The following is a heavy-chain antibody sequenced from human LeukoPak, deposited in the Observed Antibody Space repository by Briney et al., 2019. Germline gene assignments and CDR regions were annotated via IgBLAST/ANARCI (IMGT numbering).Heavy chain of an antibody. J-gene: IGHJ2*01. CDR2: IYYSGST. V-gene: IGHV4-30-4*02. CDR3: ARDDGYSYGLYWYFDL. D-gene: IGHD5-18*01. CDR1: GGSISSGDYY. Sequence: SETLSLTCTVSGGSISSGDYYWRWIRQPPGKGLEWIGYIYYSGSTYYNPSLKSRVTISVDTSKNQFSLKLSSVTAADTAVYYCARDDGYSYGLYWYFDLWGRGTLVTVSS.